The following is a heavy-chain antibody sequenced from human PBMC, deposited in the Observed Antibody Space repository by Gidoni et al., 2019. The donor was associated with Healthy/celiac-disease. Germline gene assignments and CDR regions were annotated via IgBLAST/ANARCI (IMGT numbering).Heavy chain of an antibody. Sequence: QAQLQESGPGLVKPSETLSLTCTVTGGSISSYYWSWIRQPAGKGLEWIGRIYTCGSTNYNPSLKSRVTMSVDTSKNQFSLKLSSVTAADTAVYYCAREALSGSYMGHFDYWGQGTLVTVSS. J-gene: IGHJ4*02. V-gene: IGHV4-4*07. CDR3: AREALSGSYMGHFDY. CDR2: IYTCGST. D-gene: IGHD1-26*01. CDR1: GGSISSYY.